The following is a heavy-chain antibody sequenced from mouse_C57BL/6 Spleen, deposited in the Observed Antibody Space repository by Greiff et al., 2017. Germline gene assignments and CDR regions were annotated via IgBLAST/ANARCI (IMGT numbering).Heavy chain of an antibody. CDR2: IYPGSGST. CDR1: GYTFTSYW. Sequence: QVQLKQPGAELVKPGASVKMSCKASGYTFTSYWITWVKQRPGQGLEWIGDIYPGSGSTNYNEKFKSKATLTVDTSSSTAYMQLSSLPSEDSAVYYCENYYGRSYDWYFDVWGTGTTVTVSS. J-gene: IGHJ1*03. D-gene: IGHD1-1*01. V-gene: IGHV1-55*01. CDR3: ENYYGRSYDWYFDV.